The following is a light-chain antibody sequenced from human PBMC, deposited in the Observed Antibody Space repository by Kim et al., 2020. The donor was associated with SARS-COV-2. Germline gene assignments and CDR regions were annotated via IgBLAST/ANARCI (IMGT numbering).Light chain of an antibody. CDR1: SGDIGEYNY. Sequence: SALTQPASVSGSPGQSITISCTGSSGDIGEYNYVSWYQQHPGKAPKLMIFDVNSRPSGISNRFSASKSGNTASLTISGLQAEDEADYYCSSYTTTTDVIFGGGTQLTVL. CDR2: DVN. CDR3: SSYTTTTDVI. V-gene: IGLV2-14*03. J-gene: IGLJ2*01.